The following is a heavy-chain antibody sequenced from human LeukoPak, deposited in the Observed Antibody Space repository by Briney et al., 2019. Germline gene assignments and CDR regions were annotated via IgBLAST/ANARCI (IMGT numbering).Heavy chain of an antibody. Sequence: GGSLRLSCAASGFTFSSYGMHWVRQAPGKGLEWVAFIRYDGINKYYADSVKGRFTISRDNSKNTLYLQMKSLRAEDTGVYYCSRGRGGRLDYWGERALVTVSS. V-gene: IGHV3-30*02. CDR1: GFTFSSYG. CDR2: IRYDGINK. CDR3: SRGRGGRLDY. D-gene: IGHD3-10*01. J-gene: IGHJ4*02.